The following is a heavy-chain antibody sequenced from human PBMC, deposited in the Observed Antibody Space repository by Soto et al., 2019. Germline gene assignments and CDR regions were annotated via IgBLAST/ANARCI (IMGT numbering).Heavy chain of an antibody. CDR1: GGSISSGTYY. V-gene: IGHV4-31*03. CDR3: ARVRRGSSSPSLFDY. J-gene: IGHJ4*02. Sequence: QVQLQESGPGLVKPSQTLSLTCTVSGGSISSGTYYWSWIRQHPGKGLEWIGYIYYTGSTYYNPSLKSRVTISVDTSKNQFSLRLSSVTAADTGVYYCARVRRGSSSPSLFDYWGQGTLVTVSS. D-gene: IGHD6-6*01. CDR2: IYYTGST.